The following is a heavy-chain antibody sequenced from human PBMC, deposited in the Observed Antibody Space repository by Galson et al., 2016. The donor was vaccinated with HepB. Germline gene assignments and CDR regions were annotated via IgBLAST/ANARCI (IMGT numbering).Heavy chain of an antibody. CDR3: ARRRDSSSSDAFDF. CDR2: IYPDDSDT. D-gene: IGHD6-6*01. V-gene: IGHV5-51*01. Sequence: YWIGWVRQKPGKGLEWVGIIYPDDSDTTYSPSFQGQVTISADKSIRTASLQWSSLKASDTAMYYCARRRDSSSSDAFDFRGQGTMVTVSA. CDR1: YW. J-gene: IGHJ3*01.